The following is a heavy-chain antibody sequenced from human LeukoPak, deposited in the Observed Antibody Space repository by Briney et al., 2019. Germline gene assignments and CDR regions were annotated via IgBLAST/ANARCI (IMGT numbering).Heavy chain of an antibody. Sequence: SETLSLTCSVSGGSISSYYWSWIRQPPGKGLEGIGYIYYSGSTNYNPSLKSRVTISVDTSKNQFSLKLSSVTAADTAVYYCARVEYSCSSPQDYYYYMDVWGKGTTVSVSS. V-gene: IGHV4-59*12. CDR2: IYYSGST. J-gene: IGHJ6*03. D-gene: IGHD6-6*01. CDR3: ARVEYSCSSPQDYYYYMDV. CDR1: GGSISSYY.